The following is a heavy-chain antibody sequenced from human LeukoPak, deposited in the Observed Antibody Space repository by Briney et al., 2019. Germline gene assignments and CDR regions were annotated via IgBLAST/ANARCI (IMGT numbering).Heavy chain of an antibody. CDR1: HFSFTNRW. CDR2: IASNTDGGTT. CDR3: TTRTTTTIY. Sequence: PGGSLRLSCAASHFSFTNRWMNWVRQAPGKGLEWVGRIASNTDGGTTDYAAPVKGRFTISRDDSKNALYLQMNSLKTEETALYYCTTRTTTTIYWGQGTLVTVSS. D-gene: IGHD1-7*01. J-gene: IGHJ4*02. V-gene: IGHV3-15*07.